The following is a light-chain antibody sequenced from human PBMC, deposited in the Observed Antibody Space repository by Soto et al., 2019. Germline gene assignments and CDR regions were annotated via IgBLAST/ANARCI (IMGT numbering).Light chain of an antibody. CDR3: SSYTSGSTLYV. V-gene: IGLV2-14*01. Sequence: QSALTQPASVSGSPGQSITISCTGTSSDVGDYNYVSWYQHHPGKAPRLMIYASSNRPSGVSHRFSGSRSGNTASLTISGLQAEDEADYYCSSYTSGSTLYVFGTGTKLTVL. CDR2: ASS. J-gene: IGLJ1*01. CDR1: SSDVGDYNY.